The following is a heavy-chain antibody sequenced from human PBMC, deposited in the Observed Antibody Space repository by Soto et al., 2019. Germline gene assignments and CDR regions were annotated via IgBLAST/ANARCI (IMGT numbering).Heavy chain of an antibody. CDR3: ARNIAAAGTKFDP. J-gene: IGHJ5*02. CDR2: IYYSGST. Sequence: TLSLTCTVSGGSISSGGYYWSWIRQHPGKGLEWIGYIYYSGSTYYNPSLKSRVTISVDTSKNQFSLKLSSVTAADTAVYYCARNIAAAGTKFDPWGQGTLVTVSS. D-gene: IGHD6-13*01. CDR1: GGSISSGGYY. V-gene: IGHV4-31*03.